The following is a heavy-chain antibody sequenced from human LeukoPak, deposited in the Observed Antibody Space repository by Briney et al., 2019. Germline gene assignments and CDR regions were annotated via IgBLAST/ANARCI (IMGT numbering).Heavy chain of an antibody. CDR1: GYTFTSYG. D-gene: IGHD6-19*01. J-gene: IGHJ6*02. CDR2: ISAYNGNT. V-gene: IGHV1-18*01. Sequence: ASVKVSCKASGYTFTSYGISWVRQAPGQGLEWMGWISAYNGNTNYAQKLQGRVTMTTDTSTSTAYMELRSLRSDDTAVYYCARDQTPVAPYGMDVWGQGTTVTVSS. CDR3: ARDQTPVAPYGMDV.